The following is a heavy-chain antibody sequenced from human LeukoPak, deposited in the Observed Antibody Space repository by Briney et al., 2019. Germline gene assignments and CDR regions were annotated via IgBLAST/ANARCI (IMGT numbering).Heavy chain of an antibody. J-gene: IGHJ4*02. CDR3: ARGTLYRGWSYYLDF. CDR1: GGSISSYY. V-gene: IGHV4-59*12. CDR2: VYYSGTT. Sequence: SETLSLTCTVSGGSISSYYWSWIRQPPGKALEWIGSVYYSGTTSYNPSLKSRVTISVDMSKNHFSLRLRSVTAADTAMYYCARGTLYRGWSYYLDFWGQGSQVTVSS. D-gene: IGHD6-19*01.